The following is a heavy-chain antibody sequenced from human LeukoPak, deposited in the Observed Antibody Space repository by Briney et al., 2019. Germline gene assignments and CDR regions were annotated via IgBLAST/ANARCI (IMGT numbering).Heavy chain of an antibody. CDR1: GFTFSSYG. D-gene: IGHD3-16*01. CDR2: ISAGGSNT. V-gene: IGHV3-23*01. Sequence: PGGSLRLSCAASGFTFSSYGMSWGRQAPGKGLEWVSGISAGGSNTYYADSVMGRFTISRDNSKNTLYLQMNSLRAEDTAVYYCAKPLGDYVWGSYAFDIWGQGTMVTVSS. J-gene: IGHJ3*02. CDR3: AKPLGDYVWGSYAFDI.